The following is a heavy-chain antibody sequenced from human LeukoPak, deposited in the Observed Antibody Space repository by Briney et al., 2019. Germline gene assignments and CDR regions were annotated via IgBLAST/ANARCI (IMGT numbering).Heavy chain of an antibody. CDR2: IYHSGST. CDR3: ARRGVIAARLFDY. D-gene: IGHD6-6*01. J-gene: IGHJ4*02. V-gene: IGHV4-38-2*01. Sequence: SETLSLTCAVSNFSISSGYYWGWIRQPPGKGLEWIGSIYHSGSTYYNPSLKSRLTISVDTSKSQLSLKLSSVTAADTAVYYCARRGVIAARLFDYWGQGTLVTVSS. CDR1: NFSISSGYY.